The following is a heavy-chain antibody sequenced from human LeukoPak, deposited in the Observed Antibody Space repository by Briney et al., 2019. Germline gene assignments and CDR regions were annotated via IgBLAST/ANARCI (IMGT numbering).Heavy chain of an antibody. J-gene: IGHJ4*02. V-gene: IGHV3-30*09. CDR3: ARDPAYTSGWYPYYFDY. CDR2: ISSDGNSK. CDR1: GFSFSSYS. Sequence: GGSLRLSCAASGFSFSSYSIHWVRQAPGKGLEWVAVISSDGNSKNFALSVKGRFAISRDNSKNTLFLQMNNLRSEDTALYYCARDPAYTSGWYPYYFDYWGQGTLVTVAS. D-gene: IGHD6-19*01.